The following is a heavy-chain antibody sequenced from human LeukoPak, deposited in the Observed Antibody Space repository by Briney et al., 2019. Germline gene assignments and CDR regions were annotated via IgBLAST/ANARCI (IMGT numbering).Heavy chain of an antibody. J-gene: IGHJ6*02. D-gene: IGHD3-3*01. CDR2: ISGSGGST. V-gene: IGHV3-23*01. Sequence: PGGSLRLSCAASGFTFSSYAMSWVRQAPGKGLEWVSAISGSGGSTYYADSVKGRFTISRDNSKNTLYLQMNSLRAEDTAVYYCAKDLTIFGVVTPYGMDVWGQAATVTVSS. CDR3: AKDLTIFGVVTPYGMDV. CDR1: GFTFSSYA.